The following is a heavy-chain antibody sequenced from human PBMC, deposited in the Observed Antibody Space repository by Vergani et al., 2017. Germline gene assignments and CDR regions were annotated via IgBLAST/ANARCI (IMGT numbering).Heavy chain of an antibody. CDR1: GGSISSYY. CDR3: ARLYYYDSSGYPDAFDI. D-gene: IGHD3-22*01. CDR2: IYYSGST. J-gene: IGHJ3*02. Sequence: QVQLQESGPGLVKPSQTLSLTCTVSGGSISSYYWSWIRQPPGKGLEWIGYIYYSGSTNDNPSLKSRVTISVDTSKNQFSLKLSSVTAADTAVYYCARLYYYDSSGYPDAFDIWGQGTMVTVSS. V-gene: IGHV4-59*01.